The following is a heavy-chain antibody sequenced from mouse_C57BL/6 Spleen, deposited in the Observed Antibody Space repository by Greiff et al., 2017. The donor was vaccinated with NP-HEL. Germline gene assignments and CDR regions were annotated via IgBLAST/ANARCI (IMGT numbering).Heavy chain of an antibody. Sequence: EVKLMESGGGLVKPGGSLKLSCAASGFTFSSYAMSWVRQTPEKRLEWVATISDGGSYTYYPDNVKGRFTISRDNAKNNLYLQMSHLKSEDTAMYYCARGGDYYYDEGFAYWGQGTLVTVSS. J-gene: IGHJ3*01. CDR1: GFTFSSYA. CDR3: ARGGDYYYDEGFAY. V-gene: IGHV5-4*03. CDR2: ISDGGSYT. D-gene: IGHD2-4*01.